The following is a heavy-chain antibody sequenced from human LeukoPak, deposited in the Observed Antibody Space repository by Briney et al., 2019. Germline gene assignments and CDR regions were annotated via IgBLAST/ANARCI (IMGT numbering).Heavy chain of an antibody. Sequence: SETLSLTCTVSGGSISSYYWSWIRQPPGKGLEWIGYIYYSGSTNYNPSLKSRVTISADTSKNQFSLKLSSVTAADTAVYYCARPNRRGGVDNWFDPWGQGTLVTVSS. CDR2: IYYSGST. V-gene: IGHV4-59*08. D-gene: IGHD2-21*01. J-gene: IGHJ5*02. CDR3: ARPNRRGGVDNWFDP. CDR1: GGSISSYY.